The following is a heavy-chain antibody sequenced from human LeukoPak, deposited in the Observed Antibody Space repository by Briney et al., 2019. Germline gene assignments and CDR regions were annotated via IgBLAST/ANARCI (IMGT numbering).Heavy chain of an antibody. CDR2: INPNSGGT. Sequence: ASVKVSCKASGYIFIGYNMHWVRQAPGQGLEWMGWINPNSGGTNYAQSFQGRVTMTRDTSISTAYMELSRLRSDDTAIYYCALVGEALDYWGQGTLVTVSS. D-gene: IGHD4-17*01. V-gene: IGHV1-2*02. J-gene: IGHJ4*02. CDR3: ALVGEALDY. CDR1: GYIFIGYN.